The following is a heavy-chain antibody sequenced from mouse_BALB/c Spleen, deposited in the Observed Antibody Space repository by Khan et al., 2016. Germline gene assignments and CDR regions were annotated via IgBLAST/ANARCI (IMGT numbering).Heavy chain of an antibody. Sequence: EVQLQESGPGLVKPSQSLSLTCTVTGYSITSDYAWNWLRQFPGNKLEWMGYISYSGSTSYNPSLKSRISITRDTSKNQFFLQLNSVTTEDTATYYCARGRSFDYWGQGTTLTVSS. CDR3: ARGRSFDY. CDR2: ISYSGST. J-gene: IGHJ2*01. V-gene: IGHV3-2*02. CDR1: GYSITSDYA.